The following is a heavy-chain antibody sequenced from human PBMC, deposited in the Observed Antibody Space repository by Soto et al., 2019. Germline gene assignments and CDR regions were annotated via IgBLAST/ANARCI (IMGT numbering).Heavy chain of an antibody. D-gene: IGHD4-17*01. Sequence: SVKVSCKASGGSFSSYTISWVRQAPGQGLEWMGRIIPILGIANYAQKFQGRVTITADKSTSTAYMELSSLRSEDTAVYYCARGIQTRSVDYWGQGTLVTVAS. J-gene: IGHJ4*02. CDR2: IIPILGIA. CDR3: ARGIQTRSVDY. CDR1: GGSFSSYT. V-gene: IGHV1-69*02.